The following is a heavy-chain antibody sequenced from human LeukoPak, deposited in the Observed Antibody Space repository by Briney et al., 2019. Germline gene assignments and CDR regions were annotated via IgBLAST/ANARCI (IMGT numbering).Heavy chain of an antibody. CDR1: GGTFSSYA. V-gene: IGHV1-69*04. D-gene: IGHD6-19*01. CDR2: IIPILGIA. CDR3: ARAVAGTGAYYYYYGMDV. Sequence: SVKVSYKASGGTFSSYAISWVRQARGQGLEWMGRIIPILGIANYAQKFQGRVTITADKSTSTAYMELSSLRSEDTAVYYCARAVAGTGAYYYYYGMDVWGQGTTVTVSS. J-gene: IGHJ6*02.